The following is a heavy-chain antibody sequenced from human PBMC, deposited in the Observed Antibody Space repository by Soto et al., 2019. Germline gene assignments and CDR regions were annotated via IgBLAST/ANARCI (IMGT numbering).Heavy chain of an antibody. J-gene: IGHJ4*02. D-gene: IGHD5-12*01. CDR2: INPNSGGT. CDR3: ATACRDGYNCLDC. CDR1: GYTFTGYY. Sequence: ASVKVSCKASGYTFTGYYIHWVRQAPGQGLEWMGWINPNSGGTNYAQKFQGWVTMTRDTSISTAYMELSRLTSDDTAVYYCATACRDGYNCLDCWGQGTLVTVSS. V-gene: IGHV1-2*04.